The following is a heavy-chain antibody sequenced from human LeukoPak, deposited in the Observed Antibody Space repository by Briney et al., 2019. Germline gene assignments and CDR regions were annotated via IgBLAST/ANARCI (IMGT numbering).Heavy chain of an antibody. CDR1: GFTFSSFA. Sequence: GGSLRLSCAASGFTFSSFAMSWVRQAPGKGLEWVAVISYDGSSKYYADSVKGRFIISRDNSKNTLYLQMNSLRAEDTAVYYCAKDTGYDSSGYLTWLLDYWGQGTLVTVSS. CDR2: ISYDGSSK. J-gene: IGHJ4*02. CDR3: AKDTGYDSSGYLTWLLDY. V-gene: IGHV3-30*18. D-gene: IGHD3-22*01.